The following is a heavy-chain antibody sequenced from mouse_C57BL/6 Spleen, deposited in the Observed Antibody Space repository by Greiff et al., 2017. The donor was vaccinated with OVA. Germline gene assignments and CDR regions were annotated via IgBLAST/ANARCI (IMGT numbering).Heavy chain of an antibody. J-gene: IGHJ2*01. V-gene: IGHV5-16*01. CDR3: ARIYDGLYYFDY. CDR2: INYDGSST. D-gene: IGHD2-3*01. CDR1: GFTFSDYY. Sequence: EVKVVESEGGLVQPGSSMKLSCTASGFTFSDYYMAWVRQVPEKGLEWVANINYDGSSTYYLDSLKSRFIISRDNAKNILYLQMSSLKSEDTATYYCARIYDGLYYFDYWGQGTTLTVSS.